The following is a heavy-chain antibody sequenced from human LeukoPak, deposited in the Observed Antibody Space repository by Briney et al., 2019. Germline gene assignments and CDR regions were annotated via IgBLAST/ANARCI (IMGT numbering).Heavy chain of an antibody. Sequence: PGGSLRLSCAASGFTFGSYTMNWVRQAPGKGLEWVSSISSSSSYIYYADSVKGRFTISRDNAEKSLYLQMNSLRAEDTAVYYCARGWPRGAFDIWGQGTMVTVSS. D-gene: IGHD1-26*01. J-gene: IGHJ3*02. CDR1: GFTFGSYT. CDR3: ARGWPRGAFDI. V-gene: IGHV3-21*01. CDR2: ISSSSSYI.